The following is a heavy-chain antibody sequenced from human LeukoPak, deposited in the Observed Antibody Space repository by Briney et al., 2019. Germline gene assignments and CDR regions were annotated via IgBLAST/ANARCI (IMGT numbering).Heavy chain of an antibody. Sequence: GGSLRLSCAASGFTFSSYSMNWVRQAPGKGLEWVSSISSSSSYIYYADSVKGRFTISRDNAKNSLYLQMNSLRAEDTAVYYCAKAAQVAGRPNLGGHFDYWGQGTLVTVSS. CDR2: ISSSSSYI. V-gene: IGHV3-21*04. J-gene: IGHJ4*02. D-gene: IGHD6-6*01. CDR3: AKAAQVAGRPNLGGHFDY. CDR1: GFTFSSYS.